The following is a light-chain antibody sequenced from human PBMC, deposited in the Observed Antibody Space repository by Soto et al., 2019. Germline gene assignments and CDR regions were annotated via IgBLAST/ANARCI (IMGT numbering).Light chain of an antibody. CDR3: CSYADTYSV. V-gene: IGLV2-11*01. J-gene: IGLJ2*01. Sequence: QSALTQPRSVSGSPGQSVTISCTGTSSDVGGYDYVSWYQQRPGKAPTLMIYDVNKRPSGVPDRFSGSKSGNTASLTISGLQAEDEADYYCCSYADTYSVFGGGTKVTVL. CDR1: SSDVGGYDY. CDR2: DVN.